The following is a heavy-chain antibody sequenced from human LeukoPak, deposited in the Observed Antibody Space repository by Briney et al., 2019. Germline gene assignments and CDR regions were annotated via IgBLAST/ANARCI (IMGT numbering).Heavy chain of an antibody. V-gene: IGHV3-48*01. CDR2: ISSSSSTI. D-gene: IGHD3-10*01. Sequence: GGSLRLSCAASGFTFSSYSMNWVRQAPGKGLEWVSYISSSSSTIYYADSVKGRFTISRDNPKNSLYLQMNSLRAEDTAVYYCASDLSPVFYGSGSNYWGQGTLVTVSS. CDR1: GFTFSSYS. J-gene: IGHJ4*02. CDR3: ASDLSPVFYGSGSNY.